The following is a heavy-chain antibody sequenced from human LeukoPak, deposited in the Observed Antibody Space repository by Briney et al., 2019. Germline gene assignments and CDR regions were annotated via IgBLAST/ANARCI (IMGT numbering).Heavy chain of an antibody. D-gene: IGHD5-18*01. CDR1: LDSLSSNSAA. CDR2: TYYRAKWYN. CDR3: ARGYSYGSYDY. Sequence: SRSLSHTCVISLDSLSSNSAAWNCTRHSPSRGLEWLGKTYYRAKWYNDYAVSVKSRVTINPDTCKNQLSLQLNSVTPEDTAVYYCARGYSYGSYDYWGQGTLVTVSS. V-gene: IGHV6-1*01. J-gene: IGHJ4*02.